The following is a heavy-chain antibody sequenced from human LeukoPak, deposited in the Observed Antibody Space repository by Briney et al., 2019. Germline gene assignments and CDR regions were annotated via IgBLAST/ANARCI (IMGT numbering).Heavy chain of an antibody. Sequence: GGSLRLSCAASGFTFSSYSMNWVRQAPGKGLEWVSYISSSSSTIYYADSVKGRFTISRDNAKNSLYLQTNSLRDEDTAVYYCARDGVGYYDSSGYPNWFDPWGQGTLVTVSS. CDR3: ARDGVGYYDSSGYPNWFDP. J-gene: IGHJ5*02. V-gene: IGHV3-48*02. CDR1: GFTFSSYS. CDR2: ISSSSSTI. D-gene: IGHD3-22*01.